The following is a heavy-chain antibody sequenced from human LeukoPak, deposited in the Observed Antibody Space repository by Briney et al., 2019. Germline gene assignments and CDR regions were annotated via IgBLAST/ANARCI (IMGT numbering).Heavy chain of an antibody. Sequence: GGSLRLSCAASGFTFSSYAMSWVRQAPGKGLEWVSAISGSGGSTYYADSVKGRFTISRDNSKNTLYLQMNSLRAEDTAVYYCAKGSIAVAGRTYYFDYWGQGTLVTVSS. J-gene: IGHJ4*02. D-gene: IGHD6-19*01. CDR2: ISGSGGST. CDR3: AKGSIAVAGRTYYFDY. V-gene: IGHV3-23*01. CDR1: GFTFSSYA.